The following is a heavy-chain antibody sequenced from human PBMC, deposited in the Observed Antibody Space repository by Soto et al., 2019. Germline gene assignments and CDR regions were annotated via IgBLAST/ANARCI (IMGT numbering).Heavy chain of an antibody. CDR1: GYNFTNYG. CDR3: ARDGRPTIFGVDLHFDY. V-gene: IGHV1-18*04. J-gene: IGHJ4*02. Sequence: ASVKVSCKASGYNFTNYGISWVRQAPGQGLQWMGWISGYNGNTHDAHKFQGRVTLTTDTSTTTAYMELRSLRSEDTAVYYCARDGRPTIFGVDLHFDYWGQGTLVTVSS. D-gene: IGHD3-3*01. CDR2: ISGYNGNT.